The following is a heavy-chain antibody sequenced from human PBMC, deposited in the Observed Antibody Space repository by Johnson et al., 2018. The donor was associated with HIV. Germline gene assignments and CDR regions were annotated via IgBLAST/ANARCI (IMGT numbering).Heavy chain of an antibody. J-gene: IGHJ3*02. CDR2: ISWDGGST. CDR1: GFTFDDYA. Sequence: VQLVESGGGVVQPGGSLRLSCAASGFTFDDYAMHWVRQAPGKGLEWVSGISWDGGSTYYADSVKGRFTISRDNSKNSLYLQMNSLRTEDTALYYCAKGAVAGINDAFDIWGQGTMVTVSS. D-gene: IGHD6-19*01. V-gene: IGHV3-43*02. CDR3: AKGAVAGINDAFDI.